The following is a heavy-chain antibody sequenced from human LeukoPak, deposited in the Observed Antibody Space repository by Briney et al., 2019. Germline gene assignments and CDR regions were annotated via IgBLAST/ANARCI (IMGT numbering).Heavy chain of an antibody. J-gene: IGHJ3*01. Sequence: PGGSLRLSCTATGFNFDDYAMHWVRQSPGKGLEWVSGITWNSYTIVYADSVKGRFTISRDNAKNSLYLQMNSLRAEDTAFYCAKAVGVAPLIVDALHVWGQGTMVTVSP. CDR3: AKAVGVAPLIVDALHV. V-gene: IGHV3-9*01. CDR1: GFNFDDYA. CDR2: ITWNSYTI. D-gene: IGHD1-26*01.